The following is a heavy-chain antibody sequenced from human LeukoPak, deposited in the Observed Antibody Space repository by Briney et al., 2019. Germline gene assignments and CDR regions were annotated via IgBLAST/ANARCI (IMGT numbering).Heavy chain of an antibody. V-gene: IGHV3-23*01. J-gene: IGHJ4*02. CDR1: GFIFSSYA. Sequence: PGGSLRLSCAASGFIFSSYAMSWVRQAPGKGLEWVSGISTNGGRTYYADSVRGRFTISRDNSKNTLYLQMNSLRAEDTAVYYCAKDVTGGSLYYFDYWGQGTLVTVSS. CDR2: ISTNGGRT. CDR3: AKDVTGGSLYYFDY. D-gene: IGHD3-10*01.